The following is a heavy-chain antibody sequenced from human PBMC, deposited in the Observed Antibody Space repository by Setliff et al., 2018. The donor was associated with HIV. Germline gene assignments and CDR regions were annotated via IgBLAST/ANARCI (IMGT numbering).Heavy chain of an antibody. CDR3: ARLGSGWSDSYYYAMDI. J-gene: IGHJ6*02. CDR2: ISPNFGHT. D-gene: IGHD6-19*01. Sequence: ASVKVSCKASGYTFTTYGISWVRQAPGHGLEWMGWISPNFGHTNYAQNFLGRVTMTIDTSTSRAYMELRSLRSEDTAMYFCARLGSGWSDSYYYAMDIWGQGTTVTVSS. V-gene: IGHV1-18*01. CDR1: GYTFTTYG.